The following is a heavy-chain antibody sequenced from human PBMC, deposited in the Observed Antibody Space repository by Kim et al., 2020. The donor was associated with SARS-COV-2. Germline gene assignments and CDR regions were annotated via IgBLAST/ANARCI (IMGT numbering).Heavy chain of an antibody. D-gene: IGHD3-22*01. CDR1: GGSISSGGYY. Sequence: LRLSCTVSGGSISSGGYYWSWIRQHPGKGLEWIGYIYYSGSTYYNPSLKSRVTISVDTSKNKFSLKLSSVTAADTAVYYCARYSSGYLDYWGQGTLV. V-gene: IGHV4-31*03. CDR3: ARYSSGYLDY. J-gene: IGHJ4*02. CDR2: IYYSGST.